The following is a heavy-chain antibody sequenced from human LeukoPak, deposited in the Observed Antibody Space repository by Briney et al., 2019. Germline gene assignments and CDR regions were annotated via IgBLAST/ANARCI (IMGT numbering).Heavy chain of an antibody. CDR3: AREPRGIVVIRSWDY. D-gene: IGHD6-19*01. CDR2: IKQDGSEK. CDR1: GFTFSSYW. Sequence: GGSLRLSCAASGFTFSSYWMSWVRQAPGKGLEWVANIKQDGSEKYYVDSVKGRFTISRDNAKNSLYLQMNSLRAEDTAVYYCAREPRGIVVIRSWDYWGQGTLVTVSS. V-gene: IGHV3-7*01. J-gene: IGHJ4*02.